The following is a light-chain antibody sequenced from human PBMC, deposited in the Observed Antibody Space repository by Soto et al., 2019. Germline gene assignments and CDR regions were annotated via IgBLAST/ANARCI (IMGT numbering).Light chain of an antibody. J-gene: IGKJ2*01. CDR2: VAS. CDR3: QQSSSSPYT. V-gene: IGKV3-20*01. CDR1: QSISSRY. Sequence: EIVLTQSPGTLSLSPGERATLSCRASQSISSRYLAWYQQKPGQAPRLLIYVASSRATAIPDRFSGSGSGTAGTDFTLTISRLEPEDFAVYYCQQSSSSPYTFGQGTKLEFK.